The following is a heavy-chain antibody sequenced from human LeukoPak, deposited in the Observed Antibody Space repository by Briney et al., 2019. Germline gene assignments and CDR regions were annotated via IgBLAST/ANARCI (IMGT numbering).Heavy chain of an antibody. CDR3: ARDGHGDGFLTGYSYFGMDV. D-gene: IGHD3-9*01. CDR1: GFSLSSYS. Sequence: GGSLRLSCAASGFSLSSYSMSWVRQAPGKGLEWVSSITISSNFIYYADSVKGRSTISRDNAKSSLFLQMNSLRAEDTAVYFCARDGHGDGFLTGYSYFGMDVWGQGTTVTVSS. V-gene: IGHV3-21*01. CDR2: ITISSNFI. J-gene: IGHJ6*02.